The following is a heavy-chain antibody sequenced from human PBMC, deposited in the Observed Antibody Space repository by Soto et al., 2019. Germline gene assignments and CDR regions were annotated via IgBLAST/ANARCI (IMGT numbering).Heavy chain of an antibody. Sequence: SETLSLTCTVSGGSISSYYWSWIRQPPGKGLEWIGYMYYSGSTNYNPSLKSRVTISVDTSKNQFSLKLSSVTAADTAVYYCARHFRAVTAADAFDIWGQGTMVTVSS. CDR1: GGSISSYY. D-gene: IGHD2-2*01. V-gene: IGHV4-59*08. CDR3: ARHFRAVTAADAFDI. J-gene: IGHJ3*02. CDR2: MYYSGST.